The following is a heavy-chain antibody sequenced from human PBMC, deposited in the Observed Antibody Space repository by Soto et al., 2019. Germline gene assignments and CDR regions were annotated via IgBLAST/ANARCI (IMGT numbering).Heavy chain of an antibody. CDR1: GITFDTAW. CDR2: IKGKPDGGAT. V-gene: IGHV3-15*01. Sequence: GGSLRLSCAASGITFDTAWLTWVRQAPGKGLEWVGRIKGKPDGGATDYAAPVEGRFTISRDDSQNTVFLQMNSLKTDDTAVYYCTAGSPFNYWGPGTLVTVSS. J-gene: IGHJ4*02. CDR3: TAGSPFNY.